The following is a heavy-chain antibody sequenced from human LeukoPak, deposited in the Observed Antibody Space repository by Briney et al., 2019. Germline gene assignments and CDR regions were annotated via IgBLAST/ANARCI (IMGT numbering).Heavy chain of an antibody. V-gene: IGHV3-23*01. CDR3: AKDSPPSAMVDFDY. Sequence: GGSLRLSCAASGFTFSSYAMSWVRQAPGKGLQWVSAIGGSGGTTYYADSVKGRFTISRDNSKNTLYLQMNSLRAEDTAVYYCAKDSPPSAMVDFDYRGQGTLVTVSS. CDR2: IGGSGGTT. CDR1: GFTFSSYA. D-gene: IGHD2-15*01. J-gene: IGHJ4*02.